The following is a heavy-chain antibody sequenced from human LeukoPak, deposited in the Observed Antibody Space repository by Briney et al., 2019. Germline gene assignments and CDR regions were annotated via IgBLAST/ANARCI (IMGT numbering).Heavy chain of an antibody. Sequence: KTSETLSLTCTVSGGSISSYYWSWIRQPPGKGLEWIGYIYYSGSTNYNPSLKSRVTISVDTSKNQFSLKLSSVTAADTAVYYCARSYYDFWSGYYPALVFDYWGQGTLVTVSS. J-gene: IGHJ4*02. D-gene: IGHD3-3*01. CDR3: ARSYYDFWSGYYPALVFDY. CDR2: IYYSGST. CDR1: GGSISSYY. V-gene: IGHV4-59*01.